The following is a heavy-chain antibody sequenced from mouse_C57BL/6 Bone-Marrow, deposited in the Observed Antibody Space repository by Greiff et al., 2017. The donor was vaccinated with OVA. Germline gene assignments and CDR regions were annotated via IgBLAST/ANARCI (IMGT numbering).Heavy chain of an antibody. CDR1: GFTFSSYG. D-gene: IGHD2-4*01. J-gene: IGHJ3*01. CDR3: ASSNYDYDKAY. Sequence: EVQGVESGGDLVKPGGSLKLSCAASGFTFSSYGMSWVRQTPDKRLEWVATISSGGSYTYYPDSVKGRFTISRDNAKSTLYLQMSSLKSEDTAMYYCASSNYDYDKAYWGQGTLVTVSA. CDR2: ISSGGSYT. V-gene: IGHV5-6*01.